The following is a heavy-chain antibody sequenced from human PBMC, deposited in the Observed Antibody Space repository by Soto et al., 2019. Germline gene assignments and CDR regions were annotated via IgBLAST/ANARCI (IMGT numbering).Heavy chain of an antibody. CDR3: ARETKGDFWSGCYYYGMDV. CDR2: IYYSGST. J-gene: IGHJ6*02. V-gene: IGHV4-59*01. Sequence: QVQLRESGPGLVKPSETLSLTCTVSGGSISSYYWSWIRQPPGKGLEWIGYIYYSGSTNYNPSLKSRVTISVDTSKNQFSLKLSSVTAADTAVYYCARETKGDFWSGCYYYGMDVWGQGTTVTVSS. CDR1: GGSISSYY. D-gene: IGHD3-3*01.